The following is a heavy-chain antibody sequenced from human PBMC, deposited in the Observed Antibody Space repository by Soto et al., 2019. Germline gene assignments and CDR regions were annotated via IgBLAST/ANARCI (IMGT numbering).Heavy chain of an antibody. Sequence: GESLKISCQGSGYSFTSYWIGWVRQMPGKGLEWMGIIYPGDSDTRYSPSFQGQVTISADKSISTAYLQWSSLKASDTAMYYCARQGPTYYYDSSGYYASDAFDIWGQGTMVTVSS. CDR1: GYSFTSYW. D-gene: IGHD3-22*01. J-gene: IGHJ3*02. V-gene: IGHV5-51*01. CDR3: ARQGPTYYYDSSGYYASDAFDI. CDR2: IYPGDSDT.